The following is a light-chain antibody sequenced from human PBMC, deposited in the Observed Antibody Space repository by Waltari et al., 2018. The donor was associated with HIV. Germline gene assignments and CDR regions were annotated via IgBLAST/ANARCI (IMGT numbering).Light chain of an antibody. V-gene: IGKV1-33*01. J-gene: IGKJ2*01. CDR3: QQYHNLPYT. Sequence: DIQMTQSPSSLSASVGDRVTFTCQASRDITYYLNWYQVKPGKAPKLLIYDASYLETGVPSRFSGSRSGTDFTFTINSLQPEDFATYYCQQYHNLPYTFGQGTGLESK. CDR2: DAS. CDR1: RDITYY.